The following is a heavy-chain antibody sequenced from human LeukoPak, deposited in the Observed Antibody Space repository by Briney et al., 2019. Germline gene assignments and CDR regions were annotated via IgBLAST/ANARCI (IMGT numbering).Heavy chain of an antibody. D-gene: IGHD4-23*01. V-gene: IGHV4-39*01. CDR3: ARHWRWFSHCPLYFDY. CDR2: IYYSGST. Sequence: PSETLSLTCTVSGGSISSSSYYWGWIRQPPGKGLEWIGSIYYSGSTYYNPSLKSRVTISVDTSKNQFSLKLSSVTAADTAVHLWARHWRWFSHCPLYFDYWGQGTLVTASS. J-gene: IGHJ4*02. CDR1: GGSISSSSYY.